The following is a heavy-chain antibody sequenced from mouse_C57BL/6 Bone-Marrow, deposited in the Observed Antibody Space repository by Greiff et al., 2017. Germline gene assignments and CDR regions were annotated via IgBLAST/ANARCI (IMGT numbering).Heavy chain of an antibody. J-gene: IGHJ2*01. CDR2: INPSSGYT. CDR3: ASLYGLDY. V-gene: IGHV1-4*01. Sequence: QVQLQQSGAELARPGASVKMSCKASGYTFTSYTMHWVKPRPGQGLEWIGYINPSSGYTKYNQKFKDKATLTADKSSSTAYMQLSSLTSEDSAVYYCASLYGLDYWGQGTTLTVSS. CDR1: GYTFTSYT. D-gene: IGHD1-1*01.